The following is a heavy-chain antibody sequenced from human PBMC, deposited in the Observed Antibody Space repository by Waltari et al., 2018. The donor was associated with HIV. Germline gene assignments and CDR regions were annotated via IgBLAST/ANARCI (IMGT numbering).Heavy chain of an antibody. CDR2: SYHSGST. Sequence: QVQLQESGPGLVMPSATLSLTCGVCGYSLSSGYFWGWIRHPPRKGMEWIGSSYHSGSTYYNPSLKSRVTMSVDTSRNQFSLNLTSVTAADTAVYYCTRDVRGAPGNWFDPWGQGSLVTVSS. D-gene: IGHD1-26*01. CDR3: TRDVRGAPGNWFDP. J-gene: IGHJ5*02. V-gene: IGHV4-38-2*02. CDR1: GYSLSSGYF.